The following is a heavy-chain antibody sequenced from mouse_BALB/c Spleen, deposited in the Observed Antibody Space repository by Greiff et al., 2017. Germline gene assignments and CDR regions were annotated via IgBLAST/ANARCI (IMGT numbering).Heavy chain of an antibody. J-gene: IGHJ4*01. CDR2: IWGDGST. Sequence: VQLQQSGPGLVAPSQSLSITCTVSGFSLTSYGVSWVRQPPGKGLEWLGVIWGDGSTNYHSALISRLSISKDNSKSQVFLKLNSLQTDDTATYYCAKGSMIRRPGPMDYWGQGTSVTVSS. CDR3: AKGSMIRRPGPMDY. D-gene: IGHD2-3*01. CDR1: GFSLTSYG. V-gene: IGHV2-3*01.